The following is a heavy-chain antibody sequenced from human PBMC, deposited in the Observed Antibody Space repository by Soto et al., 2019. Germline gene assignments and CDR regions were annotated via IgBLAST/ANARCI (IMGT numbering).Heavy chain of an antibody. J-gene: IGHJ4*02. D-gene: IGHD3-10*01. CDR3: ATYYYGSGSYLPPAGGFDY. CDR1: GFTFSDYC. CDR2: ISSSGSTI. V-gene: IGHV3-11*01. Sequence: QVQLVESGGGLVKPGGSLRLSCAASGFTFSDYCMSWIRQAPGKGLEWVSYISSSGSTIYYADSVKGRFTISRDNAKNSLYLQMNSLRAEDTAVYYCATYYYGSGSYLPPAGGFDYWGQGTLVTVSS.